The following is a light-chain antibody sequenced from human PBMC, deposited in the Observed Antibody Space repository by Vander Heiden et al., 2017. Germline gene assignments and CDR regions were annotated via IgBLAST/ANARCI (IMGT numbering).Light chain of an antibody. Sequence: EIVMTQSPATLSVSPGERATLSCRASQSVSSNLAWYQQKPGQAPRLLIYGASTRATGIPARFSGSGCGTEFTLTISSRQSEDFAVYYCQQHNNWPPYTFGQGTKLXIK. CDR2: GAS. CDR3: QQHNNWPPYT. CDR1: QSVSSN. J-gene: IGKJ2*01. V-gene: IGKV3-15*01.